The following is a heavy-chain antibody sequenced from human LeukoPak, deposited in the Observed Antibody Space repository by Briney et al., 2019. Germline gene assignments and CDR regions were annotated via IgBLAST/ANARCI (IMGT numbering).Heavy chain of an antibody. CDR2: INPNSGGT. CDR1: GYTFTSYY. D-gene: IGHD1-14*01. Sequence: ASVKVSCKASGYTFTSYYMHWVRQAPGQGLEWMGWINPNSGGTNYAQKFQGRVTMTRDTSISTAYMELSRLGSDDTAVYYCARGGIPVHYYYMDVWGKGTTVTLSS. CDR3: ARGGIPVHYYYMDV. J-gene: IGHJ6*03. V-gene: IGHV1-2*02.